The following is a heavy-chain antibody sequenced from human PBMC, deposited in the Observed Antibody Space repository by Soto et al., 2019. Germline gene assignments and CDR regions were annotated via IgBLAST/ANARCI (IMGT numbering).Heavy chain of an antibody. CDR2: ISSSSSYI. CDR1: GFTFSSYS. CDR3: AREDGYNWNSFQKLWLQYFDY. Sequence: GGSLRLSCAASGFTFSSYSMNWVRQAPGKGLEWVSSISSSSSYIYYADSVKGRFTIYRDNAKNSLYRQVNSLRAEHTAVYYSAREDGYNWNSFQKLWLQYFDYWGQGTLVTVSS. V-gene: IGHV3-21*01. D-gene: IGHD1-7*01. J-gene: IGHJ4*02.